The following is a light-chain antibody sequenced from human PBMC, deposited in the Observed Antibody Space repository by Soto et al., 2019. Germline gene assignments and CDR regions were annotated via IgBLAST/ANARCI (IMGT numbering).Light chain of an antibody. Sequence: DIQMTQSPSSLSASVGDRVTITCRASQRISSYLTWYQQKPGKPPKLLIYAASSLQSGVPSRFSGSGSGTDFTLTISSLQPEDFATYYCQQSYSTWTFGQGTKVEIK. CDR3: QQSYSTWT. CDR2: AAS. J-gene: IGKJ1*01. V-gene: IGKV1-39*01. CDR1: QRISSY.